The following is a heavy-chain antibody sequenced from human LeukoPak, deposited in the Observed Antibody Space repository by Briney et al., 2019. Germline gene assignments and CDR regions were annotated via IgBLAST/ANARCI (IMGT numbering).Heavy chain of an antibody. Sequence: GGSLRLSCAASGFTFSSYAMSWVRQAPGKGLEWVSAISGSGGSTSYADSVKGRFTISRDNSKNTLYLQMNSLRAEDTAVYYCAKHGYYDFWTGGFDYWGQGTLVTVSS. J-gene: IGHJ4*02. CDR1: GFTFSSYA. D-gene: IGHD3-3*01. CDR3: AKHGYYDFWTGGFDY. V-gene: IGHV3-23*01. CDR2: ISGSGGST.